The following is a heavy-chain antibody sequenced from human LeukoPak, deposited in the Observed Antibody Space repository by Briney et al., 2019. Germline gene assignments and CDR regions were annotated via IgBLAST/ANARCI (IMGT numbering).Heavy chain of an antibody. CDR3: ARGPMVRGVWGYFDY. J-gene: IGHJ4*02. D-gene: IGHD3-10*01. V-gene: IGHV3-23*01. CDR1: GFTFSSYA. CDR2: ISGSGGST. Sequence: GGSLRLSCAASGFTFSSYAMSWVRQAPGKGLEWVSAISGSGGSTYYADSVKGRFTVSRDNSKNTLYLQMNSLRAEDTAVYYCARGPMVRGVWGYFDYWGQGTLVTVSS.